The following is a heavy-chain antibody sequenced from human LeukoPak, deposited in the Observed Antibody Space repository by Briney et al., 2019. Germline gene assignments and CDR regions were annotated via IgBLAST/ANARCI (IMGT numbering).Heavy chain of an antibody. J-gene: IGHJ6*03. CDR1: GFTFGDYA. CDR2: IRNTRYGGAR. Sequence: GGSLRLSCTGSGFTFGDYAISWVRQAPGKGLEWIGSIRNTRYGGAREYSASVKGRFTISRDDSKSIAYLQMNSLRSEDTAVYYCSRDRFGVGVRRVYYMDVWGKGTTVTISS. CDR3: SRDRFGVGVRRVYYMDV. D-gene: IGHD3-10*01. V-gene: IGHV3-49*04.